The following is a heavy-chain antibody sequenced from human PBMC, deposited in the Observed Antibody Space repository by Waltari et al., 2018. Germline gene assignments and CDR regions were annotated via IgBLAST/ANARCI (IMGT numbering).Heavy chain of an antibody. J-gene: IGHJ4*02. CDR1: GGSFSGYY. D-gene: IGHD2-15*01. CDR3: ATISHCSGGSCYHYFDY. Sequence: QVQLQQWGAGLLKPSETLSLTCAVYGGSFSGYYWSWIRQPPGKGLEWIGEINHRGSTNYNPSLKSRVTISVDTSKNQFSLKLSSVTAADTAVYYCATISHCSGGSCYHYFDYWGQGTLVTVSS. CDR2: INHRGST. V-gene: IGHV4-34*01.